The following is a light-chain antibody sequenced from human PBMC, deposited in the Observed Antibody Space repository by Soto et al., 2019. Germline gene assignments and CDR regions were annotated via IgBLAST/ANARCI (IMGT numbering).Light chain of an antibody. Sequence: QLALTQPPSASGTPGQRVTISCSGSSSNIGSKTVNWYQQLPGTAPKLLIYSNNQRPSGVPDRFSGSKSGTSASLAISGLQSEDEADYYCAAWDDSLNGVVFGGGTKLTVL. J-gene: IGLJ2*01. CDR3: AAWDDSLNGVV. V-gene: IGLV1-44*01. CDR2: SNN. CDR1: SSNIGSKT.